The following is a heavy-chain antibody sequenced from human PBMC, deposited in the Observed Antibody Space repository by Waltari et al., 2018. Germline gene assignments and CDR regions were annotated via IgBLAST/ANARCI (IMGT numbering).Heavy chain of an antibody. D-gene: IGHD2-15*01. J-gene: IGHJ4*02. CDR2: INHNGST. Sequence: QVQLQQWGAGLLKPSETLSLTCAVYGGSFSGYYWSWIRQPPGKGLGWIGEINHNGSTNYNPPLKSRVTISVDTSKNQFSLKLSSVTAADTAVYYCARESAGGGYCSGGSCTPTAVDYWGQGTLVTVSS. CDR1: GGSFSGYY. V-gene: IGHV4-34*01. CDR3: ARESAGGGYCSGGSCTPTAVDY.